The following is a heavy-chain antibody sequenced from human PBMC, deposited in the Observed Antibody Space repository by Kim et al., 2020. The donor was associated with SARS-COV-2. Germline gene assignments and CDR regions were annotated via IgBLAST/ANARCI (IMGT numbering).Heavy chain of an antibody. J-gene: IGHJ4*01. CDR1: GFTFSSYG. D-gene: IGHD1-26*01. CDR2: ISYDGSNK. Sequence: GSLRLSCAASGFTFSSYGMHWVRQSPGKGLEWVAVISYDGSNKYYADSVKGRFTISRDNSKNTLYLQMNSLRAEDTAVYYCARDGRGWEMKGSYFDYWG. CDR3: ARDGRGWEMKGSYFDY. V-gene: IGHV3-33*05.